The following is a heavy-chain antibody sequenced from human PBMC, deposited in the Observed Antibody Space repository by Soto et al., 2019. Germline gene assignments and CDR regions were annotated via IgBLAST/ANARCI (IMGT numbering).Heavy chain of an antibody. V-gene: IGHV3-66*01. CDR3: ARLGYCSGGSCSDAFDI. J-gene: IGHJ3*02. CDR2: IYSGGST. Sequence: GGSLRLSCAASGFTVSSNYMSWVRQAPGKGLEWVSVIYSGGSTYYADSVKGRFTISRDNSKNTLYLQMNSLRAEDTAVYYCARLGYCSGGSCSDAFDIWGQGTMVTVSS. CDR1: GFTVSSNY. D-gene: IGHD2-15*01.